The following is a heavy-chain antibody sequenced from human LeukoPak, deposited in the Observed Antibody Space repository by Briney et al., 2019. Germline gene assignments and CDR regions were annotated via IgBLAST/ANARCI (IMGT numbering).Heavy chain of an antibody. D-gene: IGHD3-16*01. Sequence: SETLSLTCTVSGGSISGYYWNWIRQPPGKGLEWIGYIYYSGSTNYNPSLKSRVTISVDTSKNQFSLNLTSVTAADTAVYYCARFTPQGYGWGGYNRFDPWGQGTLVTASS. CDR2: IYYSGST. CDR3: ARFTPQGYGWGGYNRFDP. V-gene: IGHV4-59*01. J-gene: IGHJ5*02. CDR1: GGSISGYY.